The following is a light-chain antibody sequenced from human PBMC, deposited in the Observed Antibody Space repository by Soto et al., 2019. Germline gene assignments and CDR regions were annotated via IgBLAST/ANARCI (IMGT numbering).Light chain of an antibody. CDR3: QQYNNYPWT. Sequence: DSQMTQSPSTLSASVGDRVTITCRASQSISSWLAWYQQKPGKAPKLLIYKASNLESGVPSRFSGSGSGTEFTLTISSLQPDDLATYYCQQYNNYPWTFGQGTTVEI. V-gene: IGKV1-5*03. CDR2: KAS. J-gene: IGKJ1*01. CDR1: QSISSW.